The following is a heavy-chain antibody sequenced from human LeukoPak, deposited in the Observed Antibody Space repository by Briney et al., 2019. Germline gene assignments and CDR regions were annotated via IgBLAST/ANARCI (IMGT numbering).Heavy chain of an antibody. J-gene: IGHJ6*04. CDR3: GRDNNSKVDV. V-gene: IGHV3-74*01. D-gene: IGHD4-23*01. Sequence: PGGSLTLSCAASGFSFSDYWMVWVRQAPGKGLVWVSNIKTDGSVTNYADSVKGRSTISRDNAKNTLYLQMNSLRAEDTAVYYCGRDNNSKVDVWGKGTTVTVSS. CDR2: IKTDGSVT. CDR1: GFSFSDYW.